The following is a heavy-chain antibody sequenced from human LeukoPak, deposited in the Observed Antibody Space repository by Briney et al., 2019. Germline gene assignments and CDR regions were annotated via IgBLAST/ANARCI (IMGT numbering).Heavy chain of an antibody. V-gene: IGHV3-9*01. D-gene: IGHD1-26*01. CDR3: AKDFLVGQVRAFDI. CDR1: GFTFDDYA. J-gene: IGHJ3*02. CDR2: ISWSSGNI. Sequence: GGSLRLSCAASGFTFDDYAMHWVRQAPGKGLKWVSGISWSSGNIGYADSVKGRFTISRYNARNSLYLQMNSLRPEDTALYYCAKDFLVGQVRAFDIWGQGTMVTVSS.